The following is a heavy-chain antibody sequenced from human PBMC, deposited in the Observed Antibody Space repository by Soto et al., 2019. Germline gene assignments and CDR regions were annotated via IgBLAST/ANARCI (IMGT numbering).Heavy chain of an antibody. D-gene: IGHD3-22*01. CDR3: ARDTGHYYDSSGYYHYFDY. J-gene: IGHJ4*02. V-gene: IGHV1-69*01. Sequence: QVQLVQSGAEVKKPGSSVKVSCKASGGTFSSYAISWVRQAPGQGLEWMGGIIPIFGTANYAQKFQGRVTITADESTSTAYMELSSLRSEDTAVYYCARDTGHYYDSSGYYHYFDYWGQGTLVTVSS. CDR2: IIPIFGTA. CDR1: GGTFSSYA.